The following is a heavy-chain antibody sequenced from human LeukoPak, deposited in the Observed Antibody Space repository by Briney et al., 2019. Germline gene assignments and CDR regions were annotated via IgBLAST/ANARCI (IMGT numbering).Heavy chain of an antibody. V-gene: IGHV3-49*03. CDR3: TSFEWELRFSSAFDI. D-gene: IGHD1-26*01. CDR2: IRSKAYGGTT. CDR1: GFTFGDYA. Sequence: GGSLRLSCTASGFTFGDYAMSWFRQAPGKGLEWVGFIRSKAYGGTTEYAASVKGRFTISRDDSKSIAYLQMNSLKTEDTAVYYCTSFEWELRFSSAFDIWGQGTMVTVSS. J-gene: IGHJ3*02.